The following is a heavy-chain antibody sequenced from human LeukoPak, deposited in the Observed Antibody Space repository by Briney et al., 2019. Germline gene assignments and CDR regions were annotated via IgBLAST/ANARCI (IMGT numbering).Heavy chain of an antibody. D-gene: IGHD3-22*01. CDR2: ISGSGGST. V-gene: IGHV3-23*01. CDR3: ARFHYDSSGYYDY. Sequence: SAISGSGGSTYYADSVEGRFPISRDNSKNTLYLQMNSLRAEDTAVYYCARFHYDSSGYYDYWGQGTLVTVSS. J-gene: IGHJ4*02.